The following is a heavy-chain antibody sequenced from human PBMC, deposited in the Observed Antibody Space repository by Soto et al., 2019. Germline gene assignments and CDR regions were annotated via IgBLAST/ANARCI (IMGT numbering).Heavy chain of an antibody. CDR1: GASVSSNNYY. CDR2: IYSSGAA. J-gene: IGHJ4*02. CDR3: ARQHYYDSSGYYTWN. V-gene: IGHV4-30-4*08. Sequence: SETLSLTCTVSGASVSSNNYYWTWIRQPPGRGLEWIGYIYSSGAAYYNPSLKSRLTISSDTSKNHFSLKLNSLTAADTAVYYCARQHYYDSSGYYTWNWGQGTLVTVSS. D-gene: IGHD3-22*01.